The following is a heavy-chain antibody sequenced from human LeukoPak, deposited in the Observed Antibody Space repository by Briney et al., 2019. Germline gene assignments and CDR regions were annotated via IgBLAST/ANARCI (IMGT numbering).Heavy chain of an antibody. CDR3: ARAFGGSLWFGESVGDWYFDL. D-gene: IGHD3-10*01. CDR2: ISGSGGST. Sequence: GGSLRLSCAASGFTFNTNGIHWVRQAPGKGLEWASAISGSGGSTYYADSVKGRFTISRDNSKNTLYLQMNSLRAEDTAVYYCARAFGGSLWFGESVGDWYFDLWGRGTLVTVSS. J-gene: IGHJ2*01. V-gene: IGHV3-23*01. CDR1: GFTFNTNG.